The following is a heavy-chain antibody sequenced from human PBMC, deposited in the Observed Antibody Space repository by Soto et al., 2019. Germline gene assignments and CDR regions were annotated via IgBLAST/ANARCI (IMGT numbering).Heavy chain of an antibody. D-gene: IGHD3-3*02. CDR2: IYYTGRT. J-gene: IGHJ5*02. Sequence: SETLSLTCTVSCGSISSTSCYWGWIRQPPGKGLEWIGSIYYTGRTYYNPSLKSRVTISVDTSKNQFSLKLSSVTAADTAVYYCASPKIAFYNWFDPWGQGTLVTVSS. V-gene: IGHV4-39*01. CDR3: ASPKIAFYNWFDP. CDR1: CGSISSTSCY.